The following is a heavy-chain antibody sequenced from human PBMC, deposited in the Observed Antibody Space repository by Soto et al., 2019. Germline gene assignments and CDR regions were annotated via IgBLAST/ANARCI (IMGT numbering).Heavy chain of an antibody. Sequence: QAQLQQWGAGLLKPSETLSLTCAVYGGSFSGYYWSWIRQPPGKGLEWIGEINHSGSTNYNPSLKSRVTISVDTSKNQFSLKLSSVTAADTAVYYCARGVRYCSSTSCPTDAFDIWGQGTMVTVSS. D-gene: IGHD2-2*01. J-gene: IGHJ3*02. V-gene: IGHV4-34*01. CDR3: ARGVRYCSSTSCPTDAFDI. CDR2: INHSGST. CDR1: GGSFSGYY.